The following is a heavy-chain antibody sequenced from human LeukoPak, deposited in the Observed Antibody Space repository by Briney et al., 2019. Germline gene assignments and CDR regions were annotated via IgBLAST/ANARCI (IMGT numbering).Heavy chain of an antibody. J-gene: IGHJ4*02. CDR2: ISAYNGNT. D-gene: IGHD6-19*01. CDR1: GYTFTSYG. V-gene: IGHV1-18*01. CDR3: ARVTGKRIQWLVRPFDC. Sequence: ASVKVSCKASGYTFTSYGISWVRQAPGQGLEWMGWISAYNGNTNYAQKLQGRVTMTTDTSTSTAYMELRSLRSDDTAVYYCARVTGKRIQWLVRPFDCWGQGTLVTVSS.